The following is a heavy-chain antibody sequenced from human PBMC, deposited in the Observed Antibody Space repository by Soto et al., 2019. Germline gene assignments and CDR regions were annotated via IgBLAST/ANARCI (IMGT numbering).Heavy chain of an antibody. CDR1: GFTFSSYG. V-gene: IGHV3-33*01. CDR3: AREALDIVVVVAATERPFDP. D-gene: IGHD2-15*01. CDR2: IWYDGSNK. J-gene: IGHJ5*02. Sequence: GGSLRLSCAASGFTFSSYGMHWVRKAPGKGLEWVAVIWYDGSNKYYADSVKGRFTISRDNSKNTLYLQMNSLRAEDTAVHYCAREALDIVVVVAATERPFDPWGQGTLVTVSS.